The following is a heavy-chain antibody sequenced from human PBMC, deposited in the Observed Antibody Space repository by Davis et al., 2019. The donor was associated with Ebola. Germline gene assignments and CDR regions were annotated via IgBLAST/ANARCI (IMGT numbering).Heavy chain of an antibody. Sequence: GESLKISCVVSGFTFSTYAMNWVRQAPGKGLEWVSVISGNGETTFYADSVKGRFTISRDNAKNTLYLQMKSLRAEDTAIYYCAKSRGTQQMDYWGQGTLVTVSS. J-gene: IGHJ4*02. CDR3: AKSRGTQQMDY. D-gene: IGHD1/OR15-1a*01. CDR2: ISGNGETT. V-gene: IGHV3-23*01. CDR1: GFTFSTYA.